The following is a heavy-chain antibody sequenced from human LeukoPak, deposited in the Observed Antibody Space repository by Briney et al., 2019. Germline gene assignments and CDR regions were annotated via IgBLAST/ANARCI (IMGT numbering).Heavy chain of an antibody. Sequence: TGGSLRLSCAASGFTFSTYGMHWVRQAPGKGLEWVAVISYDGGNKYCADSVKGRFTIPRDNSKNTLYLQMNSLRTEDTAVYYCAKETVTTWKYFDYWGQGTLVTVSS. CDR1: GFTFSTYG. CDR3: AKETVTTWKYFDY. J-gene: IGHJ4*02. CDR2: ISYDGGNK. V-gene: IGHV3-30*18. D-gene: IGHD4-17*01.